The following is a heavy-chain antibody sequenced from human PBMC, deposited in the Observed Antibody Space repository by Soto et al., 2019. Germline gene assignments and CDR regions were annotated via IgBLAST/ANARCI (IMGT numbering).Heavy chain of an antibody. J-gene: IGHJ4*02. CDR1: GGSFSGYY. CDR2: INHSGST. V-gene: IGHV4-34*01. CDR3: ASATFTWGWFSSRFDY. D-gene: IGHD2-15*01. Sequence: SETLSLTCAVYGGSFSGYYWSWIRQPPGKGLEWIGEINHSGSTNYNPSLKSRVTISVDTSKNQFSLKLSSVTAADTAVYCCASATFTWGWFSSRFDYWGQGTLVTVSS.